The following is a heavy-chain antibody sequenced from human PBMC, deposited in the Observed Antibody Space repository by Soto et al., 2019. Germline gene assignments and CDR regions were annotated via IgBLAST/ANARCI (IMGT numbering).Heavy chain of an antibody. D-gene: IGHD3-10*01. CDR1: GFTFDDYA. J-gene: IGHJ4*02. CDR2: ISWNSGSI. CDR3: AKGGYAYGSGSYYIDY. V-gene: IGHV3-9*01. Sequence: GGSLRLSCAASGFTFDDYAMHWVRQAPGKGLEWVSGISWNSGSIGYADSVKGRFTISRDNAKNSLYLQVNSLRAEDTALYYCAKGGYAYGSGSYYIDYWGQGTLVTVSS.